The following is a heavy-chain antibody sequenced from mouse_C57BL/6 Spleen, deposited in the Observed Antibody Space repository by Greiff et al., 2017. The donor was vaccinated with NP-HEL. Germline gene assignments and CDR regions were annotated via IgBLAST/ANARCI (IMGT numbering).Heavy chain of an antibody. J-gene: IGHJ4*01. D-gene: IGHD2-5*01. CDR3: TTGYYSNYSYAMDY. Sequence: EVKLMESGAELVRPGASVKLSCTASGFNIKDDYMHWVKQRPEQGLEWIGWIDPENGDTEYASKFQGKATITADTSSNTAYLQLSSLTSEDTAVDYCTTGYYSNYSYAMDYWGQGTSVTVSS. V-gene: IGHV14-4*01. CDR2: IDPENGDT. CDR1: GFNIKDDY.